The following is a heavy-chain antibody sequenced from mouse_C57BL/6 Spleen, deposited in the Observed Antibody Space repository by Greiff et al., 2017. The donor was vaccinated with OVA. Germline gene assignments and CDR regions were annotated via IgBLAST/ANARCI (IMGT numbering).Heavy chain of an antibody. CDR2: IDPNSGGT. CDR1: GYTFTSYW. CDR3: ARSVITTVVAHFDY. J-gene: IGHJ2*01. Sequence: VQLQQPGAELVKPGASVKLSCKASGYTFTSYWMHWVKQRPGRGLEWIGRIDPNSGGTKYNEKFKSKATLTVDKPSSTAYMQLSSLTSEDSAVDYCARSVITTVVAHFDYWGQGTTLTVSS. D-gene: IGHD1-1*01. V-gene: IGHV1-72*01.